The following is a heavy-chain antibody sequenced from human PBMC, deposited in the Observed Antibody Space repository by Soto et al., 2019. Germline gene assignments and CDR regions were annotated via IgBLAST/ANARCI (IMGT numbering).Heavy chain of an antibody. Sequence: QVQLVQSGAEVKKPGASVKVSCKASGYTFTSYGISWVRQAPGQGLEWMGWISAYNGNTNYAQKLQGRVTMTTDTSTSKAYMELRSLRSDDTAVYYCAREPCTNGVCSHFDYWGQGTLVTVSS. V-gene: IGHV1-18*01. J-gene: IGHJ4*02. CDR1: GYTFTSYG. D-gene: IGHD2-8*01. CDR2: ISAYNGNT. CDR3: AREPCTNGVCSHFDY.